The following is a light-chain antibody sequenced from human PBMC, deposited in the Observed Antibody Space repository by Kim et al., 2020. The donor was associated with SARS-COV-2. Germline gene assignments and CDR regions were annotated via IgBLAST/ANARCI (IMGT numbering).Light chain of an antibody. CDR1: QGISSY. V-gene: IGKV1-8*01. J-gene: IGKJ5*01. CDR2: AAS. CDR3: LQYNTYPCT. Sequence: AIRMTQSPSSLSASTGDRVTITCRASQGISSYLAWYQQKPGKAPKLLIYAASTLQSGVPSRFSGSGSGTDFTLTISSVQSEDFATYYCLQYNTYPCTFGQGTRLDIK.